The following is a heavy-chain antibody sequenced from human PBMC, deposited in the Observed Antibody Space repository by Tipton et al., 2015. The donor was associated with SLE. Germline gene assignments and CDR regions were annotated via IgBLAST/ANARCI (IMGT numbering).Heavy chain of an antibody. CDR2: IYYSGST. CDR3: ARGGYYYYYGMDV. CDR1: GGSFSGYY. Sequence: TLSLTCAVYGGSFSGYYWSWIRQPPGKGLEWIGSIYYSGSTYYNPSLKSRVTISVDTSKNQFSLKLSSVTAADTAVYYCARGGYYYYYGMDVWGQGTTVTVSS. J-gene: IGHJ6*02. V-gene: IGHV4-34*01.